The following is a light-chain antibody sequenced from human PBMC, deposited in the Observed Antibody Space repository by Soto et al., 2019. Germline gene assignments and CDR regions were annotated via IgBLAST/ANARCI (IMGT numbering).Light chain of an antibody. CDR3: SSYSTTSSPHVL. CDR1: SSDIGGYNY. J-gene: IGLJ2*01. CDR2: EVT. V-gene: IGLV2-14*01. Sequence: QSALTQSPSASGSPGQSVTISCTGTSSDIGGYNYVSWYQQHPGKAPKLMIYEVTYRPSGVSARFSGSKSGNTASLTISGLQAEDEADYYCSSYSTTSSPHVLFGGGTKVTVL.